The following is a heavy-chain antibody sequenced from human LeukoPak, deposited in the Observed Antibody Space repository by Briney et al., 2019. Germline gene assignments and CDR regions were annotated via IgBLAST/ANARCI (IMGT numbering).Heavy chain of an antibody. CDR3: ARDPPGSGSLLHFEY. Sequence: GGSLRLSCAASGFTFSSYGMNWVRQAPGKGLEWVASISRDSSNIYSADSVKGRFTISRDNAKNSLYLQMNTLRAEDTAVYYCARDPPGSGSLLHFEYWGQGAVVTVSS. CDR2: ISRDSSNI. V-gene: IGHV3-21*01. J-gene: IGHJ4*02. D-gene: IGHD5-12*01. CDR1: GFTFSSYG.